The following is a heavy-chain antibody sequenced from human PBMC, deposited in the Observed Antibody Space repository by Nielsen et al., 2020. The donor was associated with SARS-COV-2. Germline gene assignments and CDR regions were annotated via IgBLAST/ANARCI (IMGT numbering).Heavy chain of an antibody. J-gene: IGHJ4*02. D-gene: IGHD6-13*01. V-gene: IGHV3-23*01. CDR1: GFSFSGYA. CDR3: ARSTPYGTTWYGALDS. Sequence: GESLKISCRASGFSFSGYAMNWVRQAPGKGLEWVSALSGRGGTHYADFVKGRFTTSTDTSRTTLYLQMTSLRAEDTAIYYCARSTPYGTTWYGALDSWGQGTLVSVSS. CDR2: LSGRGGT.